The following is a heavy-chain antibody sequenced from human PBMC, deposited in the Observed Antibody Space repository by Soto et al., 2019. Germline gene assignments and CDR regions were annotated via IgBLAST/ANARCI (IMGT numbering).Heavy chain of an antibody. J-gene: IGHJ6*02. D-gene: IGHD6-19*01. CDR2: IWYDGSNK. CDR1: GFTFSSYG. CDR3: ARDTREQWLDRYYYYGMDV. V-gene: IGHV3-33*01. Sequence: PGGSLRLSCAASGFTFSSYGMHWVRQAPGKGLEWVAVIWYDGSNKYYADSVKGRFTISRDNSKNTLYLQMNSLRAEDTAVYYCARDTREQWLDRYYYYGMDVWGQGTTVTVSS.